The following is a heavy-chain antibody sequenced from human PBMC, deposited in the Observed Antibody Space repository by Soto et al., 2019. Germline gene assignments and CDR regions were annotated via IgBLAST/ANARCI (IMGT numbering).Heavy chain of an antibody. D-gene: IGHD2-2*01. CDR1: GFTFSSYS. V-gene: IGHV3-21*01. J-gene: IGHJ4*02. CDR3: ARGYPNRVVPAAMWYYDSSGSQLPHYFDY. CDR2: ISSSSSYI. Sequence: GSLRLSCAASGFTFSSYSMNWVRQAPGKGLEWVSSISSSSSYIYYADSVKGRFTISRDNAKNSLYLQMNSLRAEDTAVYYCARGYPNRVVPAAMWYYDSSGSQLPHYFDYWGQGTLVTVSS.